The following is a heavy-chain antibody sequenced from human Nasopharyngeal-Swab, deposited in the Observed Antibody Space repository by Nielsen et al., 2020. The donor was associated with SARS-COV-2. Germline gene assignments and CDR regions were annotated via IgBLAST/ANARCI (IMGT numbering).Heavy chain of an antibody. CDR3: ARAFRRTASSRYIDF. J-gene: IGHJ4*02. V-gene: IGHV4-39*01. Sequence: SETLSLTCTVSGGSISGYYWLWIRQPPGKGLEWVGTIYHSGSTYYNPSLGSRVTISVDTSKNQFSLTLSSVTATDTAIYYCARAFRRTASSRYIDFWGQGTLLTVPS. CDR1: GGSISGYY. D-gene: IGHD3-9*01. CDR2: IYHSGST.